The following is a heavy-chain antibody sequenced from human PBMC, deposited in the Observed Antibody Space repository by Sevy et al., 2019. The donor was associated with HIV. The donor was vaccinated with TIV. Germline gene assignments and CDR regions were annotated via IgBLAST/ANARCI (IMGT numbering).Heavy chain of an antibody. D-gene: IGHD2-2*01. V-gene: IGHV1-18*01. CDR1: GYTFTSYG. CDR2: ISAYNGNT. J-gene: IGHJ6*02. Sequence: ASVKVSCKASGYTFTSYGISWVRQAPGQGLEWMGWISAYNGNTNYAQKLQGRVTMTTDTSTSTAYMELRSLGSDDTAVYYCARGDIVVVPAAPHGYYGMDVWGQGTTVTVSS. CDR3: ARGDIVVVPAAPHGYYGMDV.